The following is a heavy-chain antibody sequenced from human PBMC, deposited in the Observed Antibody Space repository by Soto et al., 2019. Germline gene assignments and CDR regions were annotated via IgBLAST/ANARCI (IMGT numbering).Heavy chain of an antibody. V-gene: IGHV3-23*01. D-gene: IGHD3-3*01. CDR1: GFTFSSYA. CDR2: ISGSGGST. Sequence: EVQLLESGGGLVQPGGSLRLSCAASGFTFSSYAMSWVRQAPGKGLEWVSAISGSGGSTYYADSVKGRFTISRDNSKNTLYLQMNSLRAEDTAVYYCAKGQHGRITIFPYPADVWGKGTTVTVSS. CDR3: AKGQHGRITIFPYPADV. J-gene: IGHJ6*04.